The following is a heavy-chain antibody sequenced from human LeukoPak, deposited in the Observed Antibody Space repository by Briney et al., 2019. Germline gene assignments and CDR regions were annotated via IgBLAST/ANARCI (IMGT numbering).Heavy chain of an antibody. J-gene: IGHJ4*02. D-gene: IGHD6-19*01. CDR1: GFTFDDYA. V-gene: IGHV3-49*04. CDR2: IRSKAYGGTT. Sequence: GGSLRLSCAASGFTFDDYAMSWVRQAPGKGLEWVGFIRSKAYGGTTEYAASVKGRFTISRDDSKSIAYLQMNSLKTEDTAVYYCTRDLWGTGIAVAGLSDYWGQGTLVTVSS. CDR3: TRDLWGTGIAVAGLSDY.